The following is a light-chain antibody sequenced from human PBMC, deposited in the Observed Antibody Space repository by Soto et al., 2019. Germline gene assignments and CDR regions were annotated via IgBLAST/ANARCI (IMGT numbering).Light chain of an antibody. V-gene: IGKV1-27*01. CDR3: QQYDDLPLT. CDR2: AAS. Sequence: DIQMTQSPSSLSASLGDRVTITCRASQGIGVYLAWFQQKPGKVPKLLIYAASALQSGVPSRFSGSGSGTDFTLTISSLQPEDVATYYCQQYDDLPLTFGGGTKVEIK. CDR1: QGIGVY. J-gene: IGKJ4*01.